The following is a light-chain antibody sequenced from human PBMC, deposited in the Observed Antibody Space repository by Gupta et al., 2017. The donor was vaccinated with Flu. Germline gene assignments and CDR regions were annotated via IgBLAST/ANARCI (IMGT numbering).Light chain of an antibody. CDR1: NSDVGDYNY. J-gene: IGLJ1*01. V-gene: IGLV2-11*01. CDR3: CSYADTYV. CDR2: DSN. Sequence: QSALTQPRSVSGSPGQSVTISCTGTNSDVGDYNYVSWYQQHPGKAPKLMIYDSNQRPSGVPDRFSGSTSGSTASLTIAGLQPEDEDDYYCCSYADTYVFGPGTKVTVL.